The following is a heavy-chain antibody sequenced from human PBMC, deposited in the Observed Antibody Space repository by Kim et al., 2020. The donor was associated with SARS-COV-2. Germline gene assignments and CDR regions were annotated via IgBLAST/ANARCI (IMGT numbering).Heavy chain of an antibody. D-gene: IGHD3-16*01. CDR3: ARPTGGDNWFDP. V-gene: IGHV5-51*01. J-gene: IGHJ5*02. Sequence: KYSPSFQGQVTIAADKSISTAYLQWSSLKASDTAMYYCARPTGGDNWFDPWGQGTLVTVSS.